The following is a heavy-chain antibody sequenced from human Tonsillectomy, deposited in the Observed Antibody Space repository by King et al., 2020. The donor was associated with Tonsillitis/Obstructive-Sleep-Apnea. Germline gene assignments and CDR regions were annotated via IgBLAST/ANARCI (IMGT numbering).Heavy chain of an antibody. J-gene: IGHJ6*02. CDR3: ARGRYCSSTSCYKGSYYDYGMDV. CDR2: ISTYNGNT. CDR1: GYTFTTYG. Sequence: QLVQSGAEVKKPGASVKVSCKASGYTFTTYGISWVRQAPGQGLEWMGWISTYNGNTNYAQKLQGRVTMTTDTSTSTAYMELRSLRSDDTAVYYCARGRYCSSTSCYKGSYYDYGMDVWGQGTTVTVSS. V-gene: IGHV1-18*01. D-gene: IGHD2-2*02.